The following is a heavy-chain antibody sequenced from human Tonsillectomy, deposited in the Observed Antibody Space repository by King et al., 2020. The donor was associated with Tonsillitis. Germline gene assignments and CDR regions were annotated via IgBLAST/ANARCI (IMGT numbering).Heavy chain of an antibody. CDR3: ARGSLVHAFDI. V-gene: IGHV1-2*06. D-gene: IGHD6-13*01. CDR1: GYTFTGYY. J-gene: IGHJ3*02. CDR2: IDPNTGGT. Sequence: QLVQSGAEVKKPGASVKVSCKASGYTFTGYYIHWVRLAPGQGLEWMGRIDPNTGGTIYAQKFKGRVTVARDTSISTAFMELSRLISDDTAVYYCARGSLVHAFDIWGHGTLVIVSS.